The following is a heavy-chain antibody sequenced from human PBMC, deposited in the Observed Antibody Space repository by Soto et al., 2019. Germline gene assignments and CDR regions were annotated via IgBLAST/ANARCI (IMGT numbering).Heavy chain of an antibody. V-gene: IGHV2-5*02. CDR3: AHSRGHRDGFGHYYYDMDV. J-gene: IGHJ6*02. D-gene: IGHD5-18*01. CDR2: IYWDDDK. CDR1: GFSLSTNGMG. Sequence: QITLKESGPTLVKPTQTLTLTCTVSGFSLSTNGMGVGWIRQPPGKALEWLAVIYWDDDKVYSPSLKSRLTIPQDTSKHHVVLTMTSMDPVDTGTYYCAHSRGHRDGFGHYYYDMDVWGQGTTVTVSS.